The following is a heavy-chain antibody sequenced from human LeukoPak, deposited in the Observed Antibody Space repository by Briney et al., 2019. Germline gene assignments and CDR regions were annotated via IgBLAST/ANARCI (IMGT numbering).Heavy chain of an antibody. Sequence: SETLSLTCNVSGGSISGYHWSWIRQPPGKGLEWLGYIYYSRSSNYNPSLKSRVTMSADTSKNQFSLKLSSVTAADTAVYYCARDPGLLWFGDTPGGGMDVWGQGTTVTVSS. J-gene: IGHJ6*02. D-gene: IGHD3-10*01. CDR1: GGSISGYH. CDR3: ARDPGLLWFGDTPGGGMDV. V-gene: IGHV4-59*01. CDR2: IYYSRSS.